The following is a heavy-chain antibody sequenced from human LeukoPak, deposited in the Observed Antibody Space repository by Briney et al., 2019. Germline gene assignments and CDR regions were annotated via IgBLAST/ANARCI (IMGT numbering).Heavy chain of an antibody. Sequence: SETLSLTCTVSGGSISSYYWSWIRQPPGKGLEWIGYIYYSGSTNYNLSLKSRVTISVDTSKNQFSLKLSSVTAADTAVYYCARGKGSSWPERWGQGTLVTVSS. V-gene: IGHV4-59*01. CDR2: IYYSGST. CDR3: ARGKGSSWPER. CDR1: GGSISSYY. J-gene: IGHJ4*02. D-gene: IGHD6-13*01.